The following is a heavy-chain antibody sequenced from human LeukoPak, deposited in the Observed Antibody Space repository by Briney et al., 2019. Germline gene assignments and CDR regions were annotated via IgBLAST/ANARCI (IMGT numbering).Heavy chain of an antibody. CDR1: GFTVSSNY. J-gene: IGHJ2*01. Sequence: GRSLRLSCAASGFTVSSNYMSWVRQAPGKGLEWVSVIYSGGSTYYADSVKGRFTISRDNSKNTLYLQMNSLRAEDTAVYYCAKGPPTPMTSSGPRYFDLWGRGTLVTVSS. CDR3: AKGPPTPMTSSGPRYFDL. D-gene: IGHD3-22*01. CDR2: IYSGGST. V-gene: IGHV3-53*01.